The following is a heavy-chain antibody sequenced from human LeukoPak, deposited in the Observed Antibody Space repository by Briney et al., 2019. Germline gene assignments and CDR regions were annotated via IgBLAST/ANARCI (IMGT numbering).Heavy chain of an antibody. CDR1: GFTFSGSA. D-gene: IGHD5-18*01. J-gene: IGHJ6*03. CDR2: IRSKANSYAT. Sequence: PGGSLRLSCAASGFTFSGSAMHWVRQASGKGLEWVGRIRSKANSYATAYAASVKGRFTISRDDSKNTAYLQMNSLKTEDTAVYYCTRHTATGYYYYYYYMDVWGKGTTVTVSS. V-gene: IGHV3-73*01. CDR3: TRHTATGYYYYYYYMDV.